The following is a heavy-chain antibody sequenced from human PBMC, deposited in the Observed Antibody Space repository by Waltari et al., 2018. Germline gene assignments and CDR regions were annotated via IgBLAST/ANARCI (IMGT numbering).Heavy chain of an antibody. CDR2: IYYTGST. V-gene: IGHV4-59*01. CDR3: ARGGGGDWEWFDP. J-gene: IGHJ5*02. D-gene: IGHD2-21*02. Sequence: QVQLQESGPSLLKPSETLSLICTVSGGSISGFYWSWVRQPPGKGLDWIGYIYYTGSTNFNPSLKSRVTMSVATSKNQFSLKLSSVPAADTAFYYCARGGGGDWEWFDPWGQGTLVTVSS. CDR1: GGSISGFY.